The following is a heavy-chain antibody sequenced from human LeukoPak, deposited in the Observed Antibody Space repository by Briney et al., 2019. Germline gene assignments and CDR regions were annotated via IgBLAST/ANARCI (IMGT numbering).Heavy chain of an antibody. V-gene: IGHV3-30*02. CDR2: IRYDGSNK. Sequence: GGSLRLSCAASGFTFSSYGMHWVRQAPGKGLEWVAFIRYDGSNKYYADSVKGRFTISRDNSKNTLYLQMNSLRAEDTAVYYCARQYYDFWSGYYSGNPLFDYWGQGTLVTVSS. J-gene: IGHJ4*02. D-gene: IGHD3-3*01. CDR1: GFTFSSYG. CDR3: ARQYYDFWSGYYSGNPLFDY.